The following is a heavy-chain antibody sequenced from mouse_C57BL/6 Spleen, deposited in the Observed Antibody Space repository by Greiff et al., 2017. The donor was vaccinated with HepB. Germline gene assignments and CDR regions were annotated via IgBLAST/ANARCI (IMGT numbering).Heavy chain of an antibody. V-gene: IGHV14-4*01. CDR3: TLFTTVVADYYAMDY. D-gene: IGHD1-1*01. J-gene: IGHJ4*01. CDR1: GFNIKDDY. CDR2: IDPENGDT. Sequence: EVKLQESGAELVRPGASVKLSCTASGFNIKDDYMHWVKQRPEQGLEWIGWIDPENGDTEYASKFQGKATIAADTSSNTAYLQLSSLTSEDTAVYYCTLFTTVVADYYAMDYWGQGTAVTVSS.